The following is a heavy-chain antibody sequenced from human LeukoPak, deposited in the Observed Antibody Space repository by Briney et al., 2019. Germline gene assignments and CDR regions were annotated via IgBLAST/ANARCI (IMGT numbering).Heavy chain of an antibody. Sequence: RASVKVSCKASGYTFTSYYMHWVRQAPGQGLEWRGIINPSGGSTSYAQKFQGRVTMTRDTSTSTVYMELSSLRSEDTAVYYCARGDYYYGSGSYQRNWFDPWGQGTLVTVSS. J-gene: IGHJ5*02. CDR3: ARGDYYYGSGSYQRNWFDP. D-gene: IGHD3-10*01. V-gene: IGHV1-46*01. CDR2: INPSGGST. CDR1: GYTFTSYY.